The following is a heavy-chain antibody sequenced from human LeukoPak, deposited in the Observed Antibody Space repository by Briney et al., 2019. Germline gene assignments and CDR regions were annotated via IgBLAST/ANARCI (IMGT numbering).Heavy chain of an antibody. Sequence: PSETLSLTCTVSGGSISSGDYYWSWIRQPPGKGLEWIGYIYYSGSTYYNPSLKSRVTISVDTSKNQFSLRLSSVTAADTAVYYCARDSYCSSTSCEGVGEDYFDYWGQGTLVTVSS. D-gene: IGHD2-2*01. J-gene: IGHJ4*02. CDR1: GGSISSGDYY. V-gene: IGHV4-30-4*01. CDR2: IYYSGST. CDR3: ARDSYCSSTSCEGVGEDYFDY.